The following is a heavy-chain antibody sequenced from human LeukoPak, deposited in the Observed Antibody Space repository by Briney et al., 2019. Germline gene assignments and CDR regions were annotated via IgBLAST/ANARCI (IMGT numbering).Heavy chain of an antibody. J-gene: IGHJ4*02. V-gene: IGHV4-59*01. D-gene: IGHD3-22*01. CDR2: IHYSGST. Sequence: SGTLSLTCAVSGGSISRYYWNWIRQPPGESLEWIGWIHYSGSTAYNPSLESRVTMSVDTSKNHISLKMTSVTAADTATYYCARWGYFDSSAYFVVDYWGQGVLVTVSS. CDR1: GGSISRYY. CDR3: ARWGYFDSSAYFVVDY.